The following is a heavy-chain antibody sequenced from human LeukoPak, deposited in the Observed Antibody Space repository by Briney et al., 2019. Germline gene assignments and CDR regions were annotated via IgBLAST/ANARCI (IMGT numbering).Heavy chain of an antibody. D-gene: IGHD3-22*01. CDR1: GFTVSSNY. CDR2: ISYDGSNR. J-gene: IGHJ2*01. CDR3: ARDFRRITMIVVAKRGGYFDL. V-gene: IGHV3-30*03. Sequence: GGSLRLSCAASGFTVSSNYMSWVRQAPGKGLEWVTIISYDGSNRYYADSVKGRFTISRDNSKNTVYLQMNSLRAEDAAVYYCARDFRRITMIVVAKRGGYFDLWGRGTLVTVSS.